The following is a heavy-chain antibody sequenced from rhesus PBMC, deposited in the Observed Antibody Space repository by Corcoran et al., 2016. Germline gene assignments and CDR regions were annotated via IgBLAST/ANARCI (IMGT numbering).Heavy chain of an antibody. Sequence: QVQLQESGPGVVKPSETLSLTCAVSGGSISDSYRWSWIRQPPGKGLEWIGYIYGSSTSPNYNPSLKSRVTISKDTSKNQFSLKLSSVTAADTAVYYCARAEDDYGYYYTTTFDYWGQGLRVTVSS. J-gene: IGHJ3*01. V-gene: IGHV4S10*01. CDR1: GGSISDSYR. CDR3: ARAEDDYGYYYTTTFDY. D-gene: IGHD3-9*01. CDR2: IYGSSTSP.